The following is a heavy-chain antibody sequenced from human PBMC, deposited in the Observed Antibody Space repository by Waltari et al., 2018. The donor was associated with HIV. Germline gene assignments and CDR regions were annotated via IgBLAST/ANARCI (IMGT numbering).Heavy chain of an antibody. CDR2: IYYSGST. Sequence: QVQLQESGPGLVKPSETLSLTCTVSGGSISSYYWRWIRQPPGKGLEWIGYIYYSGSTNYNPSLKSRVTISVDTSKNQFSLKLSSVTAADTAVYYCARVPEFGTYYDFWSGYPTWFDPWGQGTLVTVSS. CDR3: ARVPEFGTYYDFWSGYPTWFDP. CDR1: GGSISSYY. D-gene: IGHD3-3*01. V-gene: IGHV4-59*01. J-gene: IGHJ5*02.